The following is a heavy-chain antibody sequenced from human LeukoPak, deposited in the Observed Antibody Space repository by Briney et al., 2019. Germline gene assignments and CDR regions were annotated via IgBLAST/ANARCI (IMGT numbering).Heavy chain of an antibody. CDR1: GGTFSSYA. V-gene: IGHV1-69*13. J-gene: IGHJ5*02. D-gene: IGHD2-2*03. CDR2: IIPIFGTA. CDR3: ARCSLDIVVVANWFDP. Sequence: SVKVSCKASGGTFSSYAISWMRQAPGQGLEWMGGIIPIFGTANYAQKFQGRVTITADESTSTAYMELSSLRSEDTAVYYCARCSLDIVVVANWFDPWGQGTLVTVSS.